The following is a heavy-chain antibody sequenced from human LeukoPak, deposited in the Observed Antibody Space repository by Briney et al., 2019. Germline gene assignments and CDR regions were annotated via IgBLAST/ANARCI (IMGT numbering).Heavy chain of an antibody. V-gene: IGHV4-59*01. CDR1: GGSISSYY. CDR2: ICYSGST. J-gene: IGHJ3*01. Sequence: SETLSLTCTVSGGSISSYYWSWIRQPPGKGLEWIGYICYSGSTNYNPSLKSRVTISVDTSKNQFSLKLSSVTAADTAVYYCARDHNAFDFWGQGTMVTVSS. CDR3: ARDHNAFDF.